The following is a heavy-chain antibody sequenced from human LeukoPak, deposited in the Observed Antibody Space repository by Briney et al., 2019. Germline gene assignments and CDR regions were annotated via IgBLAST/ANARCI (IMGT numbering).Heavy chain of an antibody. CDR2: IYYSGST. D-gene: IGHD3-3*01. V-gene: IGHV4-59*12. CDR3: ARLGVVAGYYYYMDV. Sequence: SETLSLTCTVSGGSISSYYWNWIRQPPGKGLEWIGYIYYSGSTNYNPSLKSRVTISVDTSKNQFSLKLSSVTAADTAVYYCARLGVVAGYYYYMDVWGKGTTVTVSS. CDR1: GGSISSYY. J-gene: IGHJ6*03.